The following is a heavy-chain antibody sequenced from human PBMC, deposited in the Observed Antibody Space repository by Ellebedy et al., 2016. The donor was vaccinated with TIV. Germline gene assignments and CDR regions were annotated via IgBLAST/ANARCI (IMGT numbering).Heavy chain of an antibody. D-gene: IGHD2/OR15-2a*01. CDR2: IRSGGDNT. CDR3: AKEVAIANTYLPFDR. J-gene: IGHJ4*02. CDR1: GFTFSDYA. V-gene: IGHV3-23*01. Sequence: GGSLRLSXAASGFTFSDYAMTWVRQAPGKGLEWVATIRSGGDNTFYTESVKGRFTISRDNSKNTLFLEMNSLRAEDTAVYYCAKEVAIANTYLPFDRWGQGTLVTVAS.